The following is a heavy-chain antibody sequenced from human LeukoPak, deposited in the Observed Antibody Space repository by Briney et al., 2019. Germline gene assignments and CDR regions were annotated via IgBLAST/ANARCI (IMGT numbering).Heavy chain of an antibody. Sequence: GGSLRLSCAASGFTFSSYSMNWVRQAPGKGLEWVSSISSSSSYIYYADSVKGRFTISRDNAKNSLFLQMNSLRAGDTAVYYCAGVETTYWYFDLWGGGTLVTVSS. CDR2: ISSSSSYI. V-gene: IGHV3-21*01. J-gene: IGHJ2*01. CDR3: AGVETTYWYFDL. D-gene: IGHD5-24*01. CDR1: GFTFSSYS.